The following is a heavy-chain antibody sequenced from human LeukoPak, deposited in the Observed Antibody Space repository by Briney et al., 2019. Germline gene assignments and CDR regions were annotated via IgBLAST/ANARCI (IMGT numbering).Heavy chain of an antibody. V-gene: IGHV1-18*01. CDR1: GYTFTTYG. CDR2: ISGYNGNT. D-gene: IGHD2-15*01. J-gene: IGHJ4*02. Sequence: ASVKVSCKASGYTFTTYGISWVRQAPGQGLEWMGWISGYNGNTKYAQNFQGRVTVSTDTSTTTAYMELRSLRSDDTAVYYCARDCIGCHGFDHWGQGTLVTVSS. CDR3: ARDCIGCHGFDH.